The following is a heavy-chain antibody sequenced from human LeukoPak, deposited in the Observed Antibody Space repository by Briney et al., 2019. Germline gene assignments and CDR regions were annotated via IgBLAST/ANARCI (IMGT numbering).Heavy chain of an antibody. Sequence: GGSLRLSCAASGFTFSSYGMSWVRQAPGKGLEWVANIKQDGSEKYYVDSVKGRFTISRDNAKNSLYLQMNSLRAEDTAVYYCARKNRLDYWGQGTLVTVSS. J-gene: IGHJ4*02. CDR3: ARKNRLDY. CDR1: GFTFSSYG. CDR2: IKQDGSEK. V-gene: IGHV3-7*01.